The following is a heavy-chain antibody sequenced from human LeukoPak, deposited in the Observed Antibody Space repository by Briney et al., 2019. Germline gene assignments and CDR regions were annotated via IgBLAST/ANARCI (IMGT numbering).Heavy chain of an antibody. J-gene: IGHJ4*02. Sequence: GGSLRLSCAASGFIFNNYGMHWVRQAPGKGPEWVAIIWYDGNNTYYPDSVKGRFTTSRDSSKNTLYLQLNSLRAEDTAAYYCARAGYGDPHFDFWGQGTLVTVSS. CDR3: ARAGYGDPHFDF. CDR1: GFIFNNYG. CDR2: IWYDGNNT. D-gene: IGHD4-17*01. V-gene: IGHV3-33*01.